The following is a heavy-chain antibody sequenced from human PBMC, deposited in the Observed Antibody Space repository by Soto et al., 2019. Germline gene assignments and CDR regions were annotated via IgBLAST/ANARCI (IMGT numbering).Heavy chain of an antibody. CDR1: GFTXSSYS. V-gene: IGHV3-21*01. CDR3: ARDKGASYGSGSLPPALLPRHYYYYGMAV. Sequence: GGSLRLSCAASGFTXSSYSMNWVRQAPGKGLEWVSSISSSSSYIYYADSVKGRFTISRDNAKNSLYLQMNSLRAEDTAVYYCARDKGASYGSGSLPPALLPRHYYYYGMAVRGQGTTVTVSS. J-gene: IGHJ6*02. CDR2: ISSSSSYI. D-gene: IGHD3-10*01.